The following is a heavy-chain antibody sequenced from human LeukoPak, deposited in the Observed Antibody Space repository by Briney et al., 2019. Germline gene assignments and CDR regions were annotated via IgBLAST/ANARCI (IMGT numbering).Heavy chain of an antibody. D-gene: IGHD3-22*01. J-gene: IGHJ4*02. CDR3: AKDGGGYYTWAFDY. CDR1: GFTFSSYS. CDR2: ISSSSSTI. V-gene: IGHV3-48*01. Sequence: PGGSLRLSCAASGFTFSSYSMNWVRQAPGKGLEWVSYISSSSSTIYYADSVKGRFTISRDNAKNSLYLQMNSLRAEDTAIYSCAKDGGGYYTWAFDYWGQGTLVTVSS.